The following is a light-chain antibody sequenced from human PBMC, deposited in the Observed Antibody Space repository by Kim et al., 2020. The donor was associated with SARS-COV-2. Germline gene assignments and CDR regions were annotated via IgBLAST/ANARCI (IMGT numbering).Light chain of an antibody. CDR1: GREGGDYGY. V-gene: IGLV2-11*03. Sequence: GRGREGGDYGYVNGGGQHTGKAPKVFIYDVSKRSSGSPDRFSGSESGNTASLTISGLQNEDEGDYHCCSYASSNDLVFGGGTQLTVL. J-gene: IGLJ2*01. CDR3: CSYASSNDLV. CDR2: DVS.